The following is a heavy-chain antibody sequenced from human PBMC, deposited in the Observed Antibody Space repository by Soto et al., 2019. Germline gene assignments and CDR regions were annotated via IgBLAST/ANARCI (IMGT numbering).Heavy chain of an antibody. V-gene: IGHV4-61*01. J-gene: IGHJ3*02. CDR1: GGSVSSGSYY. CDR2: IYYSGST. Sequence: SETLSLTCTVSGGSVSSGSYYWSWIRQPPGKGLEWIGYIYYSGSTNYNPSLKSRVTISVDTSKNQFSLKLSSVTAADTAVYYCARDKEGYNWNYAYAFDIWGQGTMVTVSS. CDR3: ARDKEGYNWNYAYAFDI. D-gene: IGHD1-7*01.